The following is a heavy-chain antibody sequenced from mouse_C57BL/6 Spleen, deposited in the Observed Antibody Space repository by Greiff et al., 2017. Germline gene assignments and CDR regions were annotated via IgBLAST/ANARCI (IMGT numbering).Heavy chain of an antibody. D-gene: IGHD2-5*01. CDR2: ISYSGST. Sequence: EVQLQQSGPGMVKPSQSLSLTCTVTGYSITSGYDWHWIRHFPGNKLEWMGYISYSGSTNYNPSLKSRISITHDTSKNHFFLKLNSVTTEDTATYYCARMGTSDSNYDWYFDVWGTGTTVTVSS. J-gene: IGHJ1*03. CDR3: ARMGTSDSNYDWYFDV. CDR1: GYSITSGYD. V-gene: IGHV3-1*01.